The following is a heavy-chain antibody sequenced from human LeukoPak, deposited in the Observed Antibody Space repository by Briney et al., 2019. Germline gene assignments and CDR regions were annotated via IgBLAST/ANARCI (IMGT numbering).Heavy chain of an antibody. Sequence: PSETLSLTCTVSGGSISSYYWSWIRQPPGKGLEWIGYIYYSGSTNYNPSLKSRVTISVDTSKNQFSLKLSSVTAADTAMYYCARDTGDAFDIGGQGTMVTVSS. CDR3: ARDTGDAFDI. D-gene: IGHD1-1*01. J-gene: IGHJ3*02. CDR2: IYYSGST. V-gene: IGHV4-59*01. CDR1: GGSISSYY.